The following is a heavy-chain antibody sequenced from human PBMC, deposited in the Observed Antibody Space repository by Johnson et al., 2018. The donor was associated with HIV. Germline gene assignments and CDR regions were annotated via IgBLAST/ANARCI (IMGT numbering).Heavy chain of an antibody. J-gene: IGHJ3*02. CDR3: ARCQRGYSFSDAFDI. CDR1: GFTFSSYG. Sequence: QVQLMESGGGLVQPGGSLRLSCAASGFTFSSYGMHWVRQAPGKGLEWVAFIRYDGSNKYYADSVKGRFTISRDNSKNTLYLQMNSLRAEDTAVYYCARCQRGYSFSDAFDIWGRGTMVTVTA. CDR2: IRYDGSNK. V-gene: IGHV3-30*02. D-gene: IGHD5-18*01.